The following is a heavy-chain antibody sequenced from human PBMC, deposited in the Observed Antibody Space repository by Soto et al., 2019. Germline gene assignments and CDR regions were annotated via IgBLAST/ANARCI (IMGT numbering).Heavy chain of an antibody. V-gene: IGHV1-69*13. D-gene: IGHD3-22*01. CDR2: IIPIFGTA. Sequence: SVKVSCKASGGTFSSYAISWVRQAPGQGLEWMGGIIPIFGTANYAQKFQGRVTITADESTSTAYMELSSLRSEDTAVYYCARAGAYYYDSSGYYRYYYYGMDVWGQGTTVTVSS. J-gene: IGHJ6*02. CDR3: ARAGAYYYDSSGYYRYYYYGMDV. CDR1: GGTFSSYA.